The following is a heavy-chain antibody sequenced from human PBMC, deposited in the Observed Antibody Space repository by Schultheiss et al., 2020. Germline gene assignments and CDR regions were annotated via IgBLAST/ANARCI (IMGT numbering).Heavy chain of an antibody. Sequence: ASVKVSCKASGYTFTSYYMHWVRQAPGQGLEWMGWMNPNSGNTGYAQKFQGRVTITRDTSASTAYMELSSLRSEDTAVYYCARDIVVVPAAISAYYYYYMDVWGKGTTVTVSS. CDR3: ARDIVVVPAAISAYYYYYMDV. J-gene: IGHJ6*03. CDR2: MNPNSGNT. V-gene: IGHV1-8*03. CDR1: GYTFTSYY. D-gene: IGHD2-2*02.